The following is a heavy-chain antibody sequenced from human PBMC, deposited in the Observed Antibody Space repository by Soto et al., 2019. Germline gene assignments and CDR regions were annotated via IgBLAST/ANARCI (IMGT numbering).Heavy chain of an antibody. CDR3: ATWGIAVAGTRSDY. CDR2: ISHSGGT. D-gene: IGHD6-19*01. Sequence: PSETLSLTCTVSGGSISSYYWSWIRQPPGKGLEWIGEISHSGGTNYNPSLKSRVTMSVDKSKNHFSLKLSSVTAADTAVYYCATWGIAVAGTRSDYWGPGTLVTVSS. J-gene: IGHJ4*02. CDR1: GGSISSYY. V-gene: IGHV4-59*12.